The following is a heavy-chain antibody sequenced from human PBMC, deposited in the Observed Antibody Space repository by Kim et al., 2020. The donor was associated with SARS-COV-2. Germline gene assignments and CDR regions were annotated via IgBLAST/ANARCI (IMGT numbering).Heavy chain of an antibody. CDR1: GYTFTSYA. CDR2: INAGNGNT. D-gene: IGHD3-3*01. CDR3: AKTYYDFWSGPGGAFDI. J-gene: IGHJ3*02. Sequence: ASVKVSCKASGYTFTSYAMHWVRQAPGQRLEWMGWINAGNGNTKYSQKFQGRVTITRDTSASTAYMELSSLRSEDTAVYYCAKTYYDFWSGPGGAFDIWGQGTMVTVSS. V-gene: IGHV1-3*01.